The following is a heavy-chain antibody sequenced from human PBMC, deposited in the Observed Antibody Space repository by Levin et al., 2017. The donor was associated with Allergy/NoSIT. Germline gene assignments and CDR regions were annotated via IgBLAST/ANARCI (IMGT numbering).Heavy chain of an antibody. Sequence: SQTLSLTCAVSGFSINSGYYWGWIRQPPGKGLEWIGSIYQSTSTYYNPSLKSRVTISADTSKNQFSLRLSSVTAADTAVYYCARGGSFWTVFWYFDLWGRGTLVTVSS. D-gene: IGHD3-16*01. CDR3: ARGGSFWTVFWYFDL. CDR2: IYQSTST. V-gene: IGHV4-38-2*01. CDR1: GFSINSGYY. J-gene: IGHJ2*01.